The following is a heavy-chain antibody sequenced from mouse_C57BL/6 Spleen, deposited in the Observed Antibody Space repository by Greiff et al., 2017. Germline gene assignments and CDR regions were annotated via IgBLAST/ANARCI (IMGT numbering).Heavy chain of an antibody. D-gene: IGHD1-1*01. J-gene: IGHJ2*01. V-gene: IGHV3-1*01. CDR1: GYSITSGYD. CDR2: ISYSGST. CDR3: ARENYYGSSPYFDY. Sequence: EVKLMESGPGMVKPSQSLSLTCTVTGYSITSGYDWHWIRHFPGNKLEWMGYISYSGSTNYNPSLKSRISITHDTSKNHFFLKLNSVTTEDTATYYCARENYYGSSPYFDYWGQGTTLTVSS.